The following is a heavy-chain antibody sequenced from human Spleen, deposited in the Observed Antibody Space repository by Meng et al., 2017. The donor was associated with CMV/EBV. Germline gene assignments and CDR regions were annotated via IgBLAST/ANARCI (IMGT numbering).Heavy chain of an antibody. CDR1: GFTFSTYD. Sequence: GESLKISCTASGFTFSTYDFHWVRQPTGKGLEWVSSIGTVGDTYSIGSVKGRFIISREDAKNSLYLQMNSLRAGDTAVYYCARAFTSGLSYAFDIWGQGTMVTVSS. CDR2: IGTVGDT. V-gene: IGHV3-13*01. CDR3: ARAFTSGLSYAFDI. D-gene: IGHD5-12*01. J-gene: IGHJ3*02.